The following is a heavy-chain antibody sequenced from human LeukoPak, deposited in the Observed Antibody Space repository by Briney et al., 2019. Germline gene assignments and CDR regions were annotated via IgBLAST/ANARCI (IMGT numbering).Heavy chain of an antibody. V-gene: IGHV4-34*01. J-gene: IGHJ2*01. D-gene: IGHD2-2*01. CDR1: GGSFSGYY. CDR2: INHSGST. CDR3: ARDLEDIVVVSAAPLLALRYFDL. Sequence: SETLSLTCAVYGGSFSGYYWSWIRQPPGKGLEWIGEINHSGSTNYNPSLKSRVTISVDTSKNQFSLKLSSVTAADTAVYYCARDLEDIVVVSAAPLLALRYFDLWGRGTLVTVSS.